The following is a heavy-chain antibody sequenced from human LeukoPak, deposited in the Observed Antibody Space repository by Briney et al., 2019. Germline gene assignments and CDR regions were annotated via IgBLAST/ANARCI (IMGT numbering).Heavy chain of an antibody. V-gene: IGHV1-46*01. CDR3: ARDRPHDYYDSSGYMVGAFDI. J-gene: IGHJ3*02. CDR2: INPSGGST. Sequence: ASVKVSRKASGYTFTSYYMHWVRQAPGQGLEWMGIINPSGGSTSYAQKFQGRVTMTRDTSTSTVYMELSSLRSEDPAVYYCARDRPHDYYDSSGYMVGAFDIWGQGTMVTVSS. D-gene: IGHD3-22*01. CDR1: GYTFTSYY.